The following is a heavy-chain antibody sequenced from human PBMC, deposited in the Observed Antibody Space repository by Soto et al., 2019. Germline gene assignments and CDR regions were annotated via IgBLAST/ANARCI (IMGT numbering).Heavy chain of an antibody. D-gene: IGHD2-2*01. J-gene: IGHJ3*02. CDR2: INEDGSAM. CDR1: GVTFCSYA. V-gene: IGHV3-7*01. CDR3: ARSTSLGI. Sequence: LKLASAASGVTFCSYAITWARKAPGKGLEWVANINEDGSAMYYVDSVKGRFTISRDNAKISRDLQMNSLRVEDTALYYCARSTSLGIWGQGTVVSVSS.